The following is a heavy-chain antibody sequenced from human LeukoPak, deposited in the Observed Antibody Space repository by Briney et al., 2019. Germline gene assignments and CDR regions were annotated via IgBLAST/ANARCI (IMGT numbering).Heavy chain of an antibody. J-gene: IGHJ4*02. CDR2: INHSGST. V-gene: IGHV4-34*01. CDR1: GGSFSGYY. CDR3: ARRSSGWYRY. Sequence: PSETLSLTCAVYGGSFSGYYWSWIRQPPGKGLEWIGEINHSGSTNYNPSLKRRVTISVDTSKNQFSLKLTSVTAADTAVYYCARRSSGWYRYWGQGTLVTVSS. D-gene: IGHD6-19*01.